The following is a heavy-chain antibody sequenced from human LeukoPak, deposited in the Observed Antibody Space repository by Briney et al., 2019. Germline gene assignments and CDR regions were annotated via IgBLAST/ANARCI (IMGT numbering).Heavy chain of an antibody. J-gene: IGHJ4*02. V-gene: IGHV3-30*04. D-gene: IGHD1-1*01. CDR2: ISYDGSNK. CDR3: ARDRLETLDY. CDR1: GFTFSSYA. Sequence: GGSLRLSCAASGFTFSSYAMHWVRQAPGKGLEGVAVISYDGSNKYYADSVKGRFTISRDNSKNTLYLQMNSLRAEDTAVYYCARDRLETLDYWGQGTLVTVSS.